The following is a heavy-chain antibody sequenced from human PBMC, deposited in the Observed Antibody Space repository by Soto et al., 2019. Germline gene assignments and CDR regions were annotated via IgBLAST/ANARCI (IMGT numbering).Heavy chain of an antibody. CDR1: GGTFSTYA. D-gene: IGHD5-18*01. CDR2: IIPMFGTA. CDR3: GSGIQLWLRRLNDRYSG. J-gene: IGHJ4*02. V-gene: IGHV1-69*12. Sequence: QVQLVQSGAEVKKPESSVKVSCKAPGGTFSTYAISWVRQAPGQGLEWMGGIIPMFGTANYAQRFQDRVTTTAHEHTTTVYKGLSSLRSEDTAAYFGGSGIQLWLRRLNDRYSGWGQGTLVTVSS.